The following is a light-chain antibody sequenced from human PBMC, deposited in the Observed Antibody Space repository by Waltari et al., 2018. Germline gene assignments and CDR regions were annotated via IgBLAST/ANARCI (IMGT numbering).Light chain of an antibody. CDR1: QSISTY. CDR3: QHSYSTPYT. V-gene: IGKV1-39*01. J-gene: IGKJ2*01. CDR2: AAS. Sequence: DVHMTQSPSSLSASVGDRVTIPCRASQSISTYLNWYQQKSGGVPKLLIYAASSLERGVPSRFSGSGYGSDVSLTISSLQPEDSATCYCQHSYSTPYTFGQGTNLDIK.